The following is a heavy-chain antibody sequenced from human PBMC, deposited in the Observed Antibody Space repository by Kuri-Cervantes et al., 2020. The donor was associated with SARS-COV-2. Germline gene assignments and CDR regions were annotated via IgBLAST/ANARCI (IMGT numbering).Heavy chain of an antibody. D-gene: IGHD2-21*01. V-gene: IGHV1-2*04. CDR1: GYTFTGYY. J-gene: IGHJ6*02. Sequence: ASVKVSCKASGYTFTGYYMHWVRQAPGQGLEWMGWINPNSGGTSYAQKFQGWVTMTRDTSISTVYMELSRLRSDDTAVYYCARGGVATPYYAMDVWGQGTTVTVSS. CDR2: INPNSGGT. CDR3: ARGGVATPYYAMDV.